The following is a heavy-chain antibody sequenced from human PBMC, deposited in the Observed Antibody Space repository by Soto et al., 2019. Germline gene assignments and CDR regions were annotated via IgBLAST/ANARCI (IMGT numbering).Heavy chain of an antibody. D-gene: IGHD3-3*01. V-gene: IGHV3-7*01. CDR2: IKQDGSEK. J-gene: IGHJ5*02. Sequence: EVQLVESGGGLVQPGGSLRLSCAASGFTFSSYWMSWVRQAPGKGLEWVANIKQDGSEKYYVDSVKGRFTISRDNAKNSLYLQMNSLRAEDTAVYYCARERRVLLEWLLYNWFDPWGQGTLVTVSS. CDR3: ARERRVLLEWLLYNWFDP. CDR1: GFTFSSYW.